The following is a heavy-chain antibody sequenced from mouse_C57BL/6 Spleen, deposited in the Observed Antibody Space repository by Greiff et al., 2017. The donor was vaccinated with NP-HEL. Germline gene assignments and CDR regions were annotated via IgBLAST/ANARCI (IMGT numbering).Heavy chain of an antibody. CDR2: IDPSDSET. CDR1: GYTFTSYW. J-gene: IGHJ3*01. Sequence: QVQLQQPGAELVRPGSSVKLSCKASGYTFTSYWMHWVKQRPIQGLEWIGNIDPSDSETHYNQKFKDKATLTVDKSSSTAYMQLSSLTSEDSAVYYCALYDYDEGFAYWGQGTLVTVSA. CDR3: ALYDYDEGFAY. V-gene: IGHV1-52*01. D-gene: IGHD2-4*01.